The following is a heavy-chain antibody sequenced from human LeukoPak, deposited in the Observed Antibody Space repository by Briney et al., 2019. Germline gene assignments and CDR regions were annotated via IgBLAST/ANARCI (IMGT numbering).Heavy chain of an antibody. J-gene: IGHJ4*02. CDR3: ARGRDVVVPAAIPYYFDY. CDR1: GGSISSYY. D-gene: IGHD2-2*01. Sequence: SETLSLTCTVSGGSISSYYWSWIRQPPGKGLEWIGEINHSGSTNYNPSLKSRVTISVDTSKNQFSLKLSSVTAADTAVYYCARGRDVVVPAAIPYYFDYWGQGTLVTVSS. CDR2: INHSGST. V-gene: IGHV4-34*01.